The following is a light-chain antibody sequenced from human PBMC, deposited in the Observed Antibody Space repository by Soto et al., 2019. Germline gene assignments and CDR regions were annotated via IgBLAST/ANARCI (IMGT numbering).Light chain of an antibody. J-gene: IGKJ1*01. V-gene: IGKV3-20*01. Sequence: EIVLTQSPGTLSLSPGERATLSCRASQSVSNNYLAWYQQKPGQAPRLLIYGASNRATGIPDKFSGSGSGTDFTLNLSRLEPEDFAVYYCQQYSSSGTFGQGPKVDIK. CDR1: QSVSNNY. CDR3: QQYSSSGT. CDR2: GAS.